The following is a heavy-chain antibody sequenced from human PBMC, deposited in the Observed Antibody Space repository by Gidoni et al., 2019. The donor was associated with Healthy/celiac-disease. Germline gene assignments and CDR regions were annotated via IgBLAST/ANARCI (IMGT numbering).Heavy chain of an antibody. V-gene: IGHV4-59*01. Sequence: QVQLQESGPGLVKPSETLSLTCPVSGGPISSYYWSWIRQPPGKGLEWIGYIYYSGSTNYNPSLKSRVTISVDTSKNQFSLKLSSVTAADTAVYYCARLVAAGGYYFDYWGQGTLVTVSS. D-gene: IGHD6-13*01. J-gene: IGHJ4*02. CDR2: IYYSGST. CDR1: GGPISSYY. CDR3: ARLVAAGGYYFDY.